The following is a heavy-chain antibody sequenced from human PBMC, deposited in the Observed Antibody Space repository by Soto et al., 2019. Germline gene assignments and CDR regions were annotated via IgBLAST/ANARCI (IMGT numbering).Heavy chain of an antibody. D-gene: IGHD3-3*01. J-gene: IGHJ5*02. V-gene: IGHV4-59*08. Sequence: SETLSLTCTVSGGPISSYYWSWIRQPPGKGLEWIGYIYYSGSTNYNPSLKSRVTISVDTSKNQFSLKLSSVTAADTAVYYCARGVTYYDFWSGYYSRVTHTNWFDPWGQGTLVTVSS. CDR1: GGPISSYY. CDR3: ARGVTYYDFWSGYYSRVTHTNWFDP. CDR2: IYYSGST.